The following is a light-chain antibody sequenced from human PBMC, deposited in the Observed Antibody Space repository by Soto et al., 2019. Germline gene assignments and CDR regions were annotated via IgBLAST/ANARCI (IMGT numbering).Light chain of an antibody. CDR2: DVN. CDR1: TTDVDGYDY. V-gene: IGLV2-14*03. J-gene: IGLJ1*01. CDR3: TSYTGSAPFYV. Sequence: SALTQPASVSGSPAQSIPFPCTGATTDVDGYDYVSWYQQHPGQAPKLMIFDVNNRPSGVSGRFSGSKSGDTASLTISGLQAEDDGDYYCTSYTGSAPFYVFGSVSKVTVL.